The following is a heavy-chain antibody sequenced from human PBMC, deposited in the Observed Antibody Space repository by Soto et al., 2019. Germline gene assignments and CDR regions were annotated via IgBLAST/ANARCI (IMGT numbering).Heavy chain of an antibody. Sequence: PGGSLRLSCAASGFTFSSYGMHWVRQAPGKGLEWVAVISYDGSNKYYADSVKGRFTISRDNSKNTLYLQMNSLRPEDTALYYCVKDLTGTPSPSHYYGMDVWGQGTTVTVSS. CDR2: ISYDGSNK. J-gene: IGHJ6*02. D-gene: IGHD1-7*01. V-gene: IGHV3-30*18. CDR1: GFTFSSYG. CDR3: VKDLTGTPSPSHYYGMDV.